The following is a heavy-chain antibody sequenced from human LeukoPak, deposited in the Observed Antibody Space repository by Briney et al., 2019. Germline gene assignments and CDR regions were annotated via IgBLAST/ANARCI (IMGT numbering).Heavy chain of an antibody. CDR3: ARILSGYCSGGSCYSHTYYFDY. CDR2: IYPGDSDT. J-gene: IGHJ4*02. V-gene: IGHV5-51*01. CDR1: GYSFTSYW. D-gene: IGHD2-15*01. Sequence: GESLKISCKGSGYSFTSYWIGWVRQMPGKGLEWMGIIYPGDSDTRYSPSFQGQVTISADKSISTAYLQWSSLKASDTAMYYCARILSGYCSGGSCYSHTYYFDYWGQGTLVTVSS.